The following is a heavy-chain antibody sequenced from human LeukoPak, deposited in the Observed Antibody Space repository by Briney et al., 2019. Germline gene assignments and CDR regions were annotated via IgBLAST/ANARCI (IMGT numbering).Heavy chain of an antibody. CDR2: ISGSGDST. Sequence: GGSLRLSCAASGFTFSNYGMSWVRQAPGKGLEWVSAISGSGDSTYYADSVKGRFTITRDNSKNTLFLQMNSLRAEDTAVYYCARFALKTPPTDWGQGTLVTVSS. CDR1: GFTFSNYG. V-gene: IGHV3-23*01. J-gene: IGHJ4*02. CDR3: ARFALKTPPTD.